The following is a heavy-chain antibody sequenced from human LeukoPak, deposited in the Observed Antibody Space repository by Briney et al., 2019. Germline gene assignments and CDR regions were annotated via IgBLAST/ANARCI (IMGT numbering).Heavy chain of an antibody. V-gene: IGHV3-74*01. D-gene: IGHD1-26*01. CDR1: EFTFSSYW. CDR2: ISGDGRST. Sequence: PGGSLRLSCAASEFTFSSYWMHWVRQAPGKGLVWVSRISGDGRSTSYADSVKGRFTISRDNSKNSLYLQMNSLRAEDTAVYYCARGSGSYPIDFDYWGQGTLVTVSS. CDR3: ARGSGSYPIDFDY. J-gene: IGHJ4*02.